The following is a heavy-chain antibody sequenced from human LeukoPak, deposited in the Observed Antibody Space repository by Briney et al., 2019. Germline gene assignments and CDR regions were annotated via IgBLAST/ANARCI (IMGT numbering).Heavy chain of an antibody. CDR3: AKVPSYYYDSSGYSKFDY. Sequence: PGGSLRLSCAASGFTFSSYAMSWVRQAPGKGLEWVSAISDGGGSTYYADSVKGRFTISRDDPKNTLYLQMNSLRAEDTAVYYCAKVPSYYYDSSGYSKFDYWGQGTLVTVSS. V-gene: IGHV3-23*01. D-gene: IGHD3-22*01. J-gene: IGHJ4*02. CDR2: ISDGGGST. CDR1: GFTFSSYA.